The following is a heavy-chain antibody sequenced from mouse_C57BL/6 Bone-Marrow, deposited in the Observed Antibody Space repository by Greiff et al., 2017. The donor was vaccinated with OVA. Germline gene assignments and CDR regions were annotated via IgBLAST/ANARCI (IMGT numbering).Heavy chain of an antibody. D-gene: IGHD4-1*01. J-gene: IGHJ2*01. V-gene: IGHV5-9*01. CDR1: GFTFSSYT. Sequence: EVQGVESGGGLVKPGGSLKLSCAASGFTFSSYTMSWVRQTPEKRLEWVATISGGGGNTYYPDSVKGRFTISRDNAKNTLYLQMSSLRSEDTALYYCARRLGRPYFDYWGQGTTLTVSS. CDR3: ARRLGRPYFDY. CDR2: ISGGGGNT.